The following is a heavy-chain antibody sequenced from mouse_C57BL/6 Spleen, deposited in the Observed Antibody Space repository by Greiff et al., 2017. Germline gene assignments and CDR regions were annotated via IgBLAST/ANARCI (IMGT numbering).Heavy chain of an antibody. D-gene: IGHD1-1*01. CDR2: ILPGSGST. CDR1: GYTFPGYW. V-gene: IGHV1-9*01. Sequence: VMLVESGAELMKPGASVKLSCKATGYTFPGYWIEWVKQRPGHGLEWIGEILPGSGSTNYNEKFKGKATFTAATSSNTAYMQLSSLTTEDSAIYYCARKGHYFGSSQGDYWGQGPTLTVSS. CDR3: ARKGHYFGSSQGDY. J-gene: IGHJ2*01.